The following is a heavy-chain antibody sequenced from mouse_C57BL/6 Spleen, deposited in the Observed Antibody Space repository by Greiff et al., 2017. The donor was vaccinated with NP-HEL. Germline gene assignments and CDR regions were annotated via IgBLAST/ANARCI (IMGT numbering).Heavy chain of an antibody. CDR1: GYTFTSYG. CDR2: IYPRSGNT. CDR3: ARWGTSYYSNYSWFAY. J-gene: IGHJ3*01. D-gene: IGHD2-5*01. Sequence: QVQLQQSGAELARPGASVKLSCKASGYTFTSYGISWVKQRTGQGLEWIGEIYPRSGNTYYNEKFKGKATLTADKSSSTAYMELRSLTSEDSAVYFCARWGTSYYSNYSWFAYWGQGTLVTVSA. V-gene: IGHV1-81*01.